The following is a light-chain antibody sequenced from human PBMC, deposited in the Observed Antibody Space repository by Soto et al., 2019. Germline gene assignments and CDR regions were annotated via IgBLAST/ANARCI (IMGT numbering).Light chain of an antibody. CDR3: QSYDRSLSGSF. CDR1: SSNIGAGYD. J-gene: IGLJ1*01. CDR2: TNN. V-gene: IGLV1-40*01. Sequence: QSVLTQPPSVSGAPGQRVTISCTGSSSNIGAGYDVHWYLQLPGTAPKLLVYTNNNRPSGVPDRFSGSKSGTSASLAITGLQAEDEADYYCQSYDRSLSGSFLGNGTKVTVL.